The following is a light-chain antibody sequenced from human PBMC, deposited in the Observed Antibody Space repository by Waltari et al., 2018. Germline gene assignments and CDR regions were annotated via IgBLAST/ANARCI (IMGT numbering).Light chain of an antibody. CDR3: NSHTSVSTLV. CDR1: SRYVCDYDY. J-gene: IGLJ1*01. CDR2: DVT. Sequence: QSALPQPASVSGSPGQSHTISCTGTSRYVCDYDYFSWYQQHPGKAPKFIIYDVTKRPSGVSIRFSGSKSGNTAALTISGLQSEDEADYYCNSHTSVSTLVFGTWTTVTVI. V-gene: IGLV2-14*03.